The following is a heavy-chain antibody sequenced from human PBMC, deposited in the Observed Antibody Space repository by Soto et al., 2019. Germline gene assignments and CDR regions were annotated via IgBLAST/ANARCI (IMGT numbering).Heavy chain of an antibody. CDR3: ARDQYDFRSGSYYYAMEV. CDR1: GGSVTRESDY. J-gene: IGHJ6*02. CDR2: IYYTGST. D-gene: IGHD3-3*01. V-gene: IGHV4-61*01. Sequence: SETLSLTCTVSGGSVTRESDYFICMRQTPWSGLELVGYIYYTGSTNYNPSLKGRVTMSVDTSRDQVSMRLRSVSRADTAVYYCARDQYDFRSGSYYYAMEVWGQGTKVTVSS.